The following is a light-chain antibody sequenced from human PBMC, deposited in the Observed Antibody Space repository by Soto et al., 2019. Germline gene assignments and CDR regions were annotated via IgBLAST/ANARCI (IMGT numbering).Light chain of an antibody. V-gene: IGKV3-20*01. Sequence: EIVLTQSPGTLSLSPGERATLSCRASQSVSSSYLAWYQQKPGQATRLLIYGASSRATGIPDRFSGSGSGTDFTLTISRLEPEDFEVYYCQQYGSSPPWTFGQGTKVEIK. CDR3: QQYGSSPPWT. CDR1: QSVSSSY. J-gene: IGKJ1*01. CDR2: GAS.